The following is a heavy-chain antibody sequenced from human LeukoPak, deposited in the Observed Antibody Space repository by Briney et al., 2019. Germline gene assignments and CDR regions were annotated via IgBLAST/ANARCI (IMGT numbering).Heavy chain of an antibody. D-gene: IGHD6-19*01. V-gene: IGHV3-7*01. CDR1: GFTFSSYC. Sequence: PGGSLRLSCAASGFTFSSYCMSWVRQAPGKGLEWVANIKQDGNEKYYVDSVKDRFTISRDNAKNSLYLQMNSLRAEDTAVYYCARTGGSSGWYSPALLKYYFDYWGQGTLVTVSS. CDR3: ARTGGSSGWYSPALLKYYFDY. CDR2: IKQDGNEK. J-gene: IGHJ4*02.